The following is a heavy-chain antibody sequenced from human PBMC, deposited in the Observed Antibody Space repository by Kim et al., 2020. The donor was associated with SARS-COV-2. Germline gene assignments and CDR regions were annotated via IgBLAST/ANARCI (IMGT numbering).Heavy chain of an antibody. CDR1: GFTFSSYA. D-gene: IGHD1-1*01. CDR2: ISYDGSNK. CDR3: ARGTGTTNNWFDP. J-gene: IGHJ5*02. Sequence: GGSLRLSCAASGFTFSSYAMHWVRQAPGKGLEWVAVISYDGSNKYYADSVKGRFTISRDNSKNTLYLQMNSLRAEDTAVYYCARGTGTTNNWFDPWGQGT. V-gene: IGHV3-30*04.